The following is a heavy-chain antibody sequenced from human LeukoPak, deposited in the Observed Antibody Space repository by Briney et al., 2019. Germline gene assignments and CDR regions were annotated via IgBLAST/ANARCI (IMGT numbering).Heavy chain of an antibody. Sequence: SETLSLTCTVSGGSISSYYWSWIRQPPGKGLEWIGYIYNSGSTNYNPSLESRVTISVDTSKNQFSLKLSSVTAADTAVYYCARGITVASPWGQGTLVTVSS. D-gene: IGHD6-19*01. J-gene: IGHJ5*02. V-gene: IGHV4-59*01. CDR3: ARGITVASP. CDR2: IYNSGST. CDR1: GGSISSYY.